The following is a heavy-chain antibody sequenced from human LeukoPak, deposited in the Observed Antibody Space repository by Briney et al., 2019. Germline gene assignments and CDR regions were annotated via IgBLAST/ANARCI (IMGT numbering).Heavy chain of an antibody. D-gene: IGHD3-22*01. CDR2: ISSSSSYI. V-gene: IGHV3-21*04. J-gene: IGHJ4*02. CDR1: GFTFSSYS. Sequence: PGGSLRLSCAASGFTFSSYSMNWVRQAPGKGLEWVSSISSSSSYIYYADSVKGRFTISRDNSKNTLYLQMNSLRAEDTAVYYCAKDMYYYDSSGIDYWGQGTLVTVSS. CDR3: AKDMYYYDSSGIDY.